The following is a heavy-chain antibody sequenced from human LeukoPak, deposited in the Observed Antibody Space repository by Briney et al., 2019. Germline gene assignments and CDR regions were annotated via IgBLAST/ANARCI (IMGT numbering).Heavy chain of an antibody. J-gene: IGHJ4*02. CDR1: GYTFTGYY. D-gene: IGHD1-26*01. Sequence: ASVKVSCKASGYTFTGYYMHWVRQAPGQGLESMGRMNPNSGGTNYAQKFQGRVTMTRDTSISTAYMELSRLRSDDTAVYYCARDRGGGASLDYWGQGTLVTVSS. CDR2: MNPNSGGT. V-gene: IGHV1-2*06. CDR3: ARDRGGGASLDY.